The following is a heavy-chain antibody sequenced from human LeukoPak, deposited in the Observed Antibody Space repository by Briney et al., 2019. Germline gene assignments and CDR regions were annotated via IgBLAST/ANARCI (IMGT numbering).Heavy chain of an antibody. Sequence: PGGSLRLSCAPSVFTFCSYIMYWGRAGPREGVGWVSYIISSSSTIYYEDSVKGRFTISRDNANNSLYLQMDRLRVEGTAVYYCARSDTPMDPMRATRDAFDIWGQGTMVTVSS. D-gene: IGHD1-26*01. J-gene: IGHJ3*02. V-gene: IGHV3-48*01. CDR1: VFTFCSYI. CDR3: ARSDTPMDPMRATRDAFDI. CDR2: IISSSSTI.